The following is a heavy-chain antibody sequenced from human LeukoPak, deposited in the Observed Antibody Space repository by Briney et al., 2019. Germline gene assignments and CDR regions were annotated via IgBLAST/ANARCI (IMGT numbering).Heavy chain of an antibody. D-gene: IGHD5-18*01. CDR3: ASGYSYGGLDY. CDR1: GGTFSSYA. J-gene: IGHJ4*02. V-gene: IGHV1-69*01. CDR2: IIPIFGTA. Sequence: ASVKVSCKASGGTFSSYAISWVRQAPGQGLEWMGGIIPIFGTANYAQKFQGRVTITADESTSTAYMELSSLRSEDTAVYYCASGYSYGGLDYWGQGTLVTVSS.